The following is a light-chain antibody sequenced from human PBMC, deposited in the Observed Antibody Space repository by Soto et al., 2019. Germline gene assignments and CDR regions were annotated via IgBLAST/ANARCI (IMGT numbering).Light chain of an antibody. Sequence: IQMTQSPSTLSAYVGARVPITCRASQSISTWLAWYQQKPGKAPKVLIYDASSLESGVPSRFSGSGSGTDFTLTINRVAPEDFAVYYCQQYVSLPITFGQGTRLEIK. V-gene: IGKV1-5*01. CDR2: DAS. CDR1: QSISTW. J-gene: IGKJ5*01. CDR3: QQYVSLPIT.